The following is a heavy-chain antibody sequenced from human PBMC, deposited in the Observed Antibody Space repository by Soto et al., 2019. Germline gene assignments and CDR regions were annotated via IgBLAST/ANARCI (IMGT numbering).Heavy chain of an antibody. D-gene: IGHD7-27*01. Sequence: QVQLVQSGAEVKKPGASVKVSCKASGYTFTSYYMHWVRQAPGQGLEWMGIINPSGGSTSYAQNFQRRVTMTRDTSTSPVYMELSSRRSEDTAVYYCARAYPIWDPYYFDYWGQGTLVTVSS. CDR3: ARAYPIWDPYYFDY. CDR1: GYTFTSYY. V-gene: IGHV1-46*01. CDR2: INPSGGST. J-gene: IGHJ4*02.